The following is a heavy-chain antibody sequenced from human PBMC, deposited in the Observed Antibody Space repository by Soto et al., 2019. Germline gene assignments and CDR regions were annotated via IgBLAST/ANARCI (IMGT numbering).Heavy chain of an antibody. V-gene: IGHV4-34*01. CDR2: INHSGTV. CDR3: ARAGAALVRGSIGGFDY. J-gene: IGHJ4*02. D-gene: IGHD3-10*01. CDR1: GGAFNGYY. Sequence: QVHLQQWGAGLLKPSETLSLTCAVNGGAFNGYYWTWIRQSPGKGLQWIGEINHSGTVDYNPSLKSRVTCSIDTSKKQFSPTLTSVTAADTAVYYCARAGAALVRGSIGGFDYWGQGTLVTVSS.